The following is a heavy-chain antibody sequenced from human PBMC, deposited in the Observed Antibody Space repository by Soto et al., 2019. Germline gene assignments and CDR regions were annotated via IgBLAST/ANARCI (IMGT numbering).Heavy chain of an antibody. Sequence: GASVKVCCKDSGVTFSSYSSSWVPQAPGQRLEWMGGIIPIFGTANYAQKFQGRVTITADESTSTAYMELSSLRSEDTAVYYCARASSVPAAIDYYYGMDVWGQGTTVTVSS. D-gene: IGHD2-2*01. CDR1: GVTFSSYS. CDR3: ARASSVPAAIDYYYGMDV. J-gene: IGHJ6*02. CDR2: IIPIFGTA. V-gene: IGHV1-69*01.